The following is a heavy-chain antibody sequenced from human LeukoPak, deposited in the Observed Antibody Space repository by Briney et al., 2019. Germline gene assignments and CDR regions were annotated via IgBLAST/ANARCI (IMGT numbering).Heavy chain of an antibody. J-gene: IGHJ4*02. V-gene: IGHV3-21*01. CDR3: AKDPSLVGASRFDY. D-gene: IGHD1-26*01. CDR1: GFTFSSYS. CDR2: ISSSSSYI. Sequence: GGSLRLSCAASGFTFSSYSMNWVRQAPGKGLEWVSSISSSSSYIYYADSVKGRFTISRDNAKNSLYLQMNSLRAEDTAVYYCAKDPSLVGASRFDYWGQGTLVTVSS.